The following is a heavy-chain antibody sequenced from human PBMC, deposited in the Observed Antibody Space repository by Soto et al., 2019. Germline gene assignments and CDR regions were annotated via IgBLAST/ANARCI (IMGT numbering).Heavy chain of an antibody. J-gene: IGHJ4*02. V-gene: IGHV3-30*18. CDR3: AKDGGQY. CDR1: GFTFSSYG. D-gene: IGHD3-3*01. CDR2: ISYDGSNK. Sequence: GGSLRLSCAASGFTFSSYGMHWVRQAPGKGLEWVAVISYDGSNKYYADSVKGRFTISRDNSKNTLYLQMNSLRAEDTAVYYCAKDGGQYWGQGTLVTVSS.